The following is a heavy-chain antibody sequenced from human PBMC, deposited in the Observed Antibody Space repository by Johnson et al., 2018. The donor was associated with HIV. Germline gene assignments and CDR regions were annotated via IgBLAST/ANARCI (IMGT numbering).Heavy chain of an antibody. CDR3: ARDGGYSYFAFDL. CDR2: IWKDGSTK. CDR1: GFIFSNYG. J-gene: IGHJ3*01. D-gene: IGHD5-18*01. V-gene: IGHV3-33*08. Sequence: VQLVESGGGVVQPGRSLRLSCAASGFIFSNYGMHWVRQAPGKGLEWVAVIWKDGSTKYYADSVKGRSAISRDNSKNTFYLQMNTVRAEDTAVYYCARDGGYSYFAFDLWGQGTVVTVSS.